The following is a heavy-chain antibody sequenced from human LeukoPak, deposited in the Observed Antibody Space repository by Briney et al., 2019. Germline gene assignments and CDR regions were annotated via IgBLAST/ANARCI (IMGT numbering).Heavy chain of an antibody. CDR3: ARVTGDYPFDY. CDR1: GYSISSGYS. V-gene: IGHV4-38-2*02. J-gene: IGHJ4*02. D-gene: IGHD7-27*01. Sequence: SETLSLTCTVSGYSISSGYSWSWIRQPPEKGLEWIATIYHSGITYYNPSLKGRVTISVDTSKNQFSLKLTSVTAADTAVYYCARVTGDYPFDYWGQGTLVTVSS. CDR2: IYHSGIT.